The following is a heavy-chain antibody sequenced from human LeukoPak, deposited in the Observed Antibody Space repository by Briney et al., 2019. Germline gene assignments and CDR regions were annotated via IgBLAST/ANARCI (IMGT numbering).Heavy chain of an antibody. CDR3: ARSRGTTLVTRFDY. Sequence: PSETLSLTCTVSGGSISNYYWSWIRQPAGKGLEWIGRINTSGSTDHNPSLKSRVTMSVDAAKNQFSLNLSSLTAADTAVYYCARSRGTTLVTRFDYWGQGTLVTVSS. CDR2: INTSGST. V-gene: IGHV4-4*07. D-gene: IGHD5-18*01. CDR1: GGSISNYY. J-gene: IGHJ4*02.